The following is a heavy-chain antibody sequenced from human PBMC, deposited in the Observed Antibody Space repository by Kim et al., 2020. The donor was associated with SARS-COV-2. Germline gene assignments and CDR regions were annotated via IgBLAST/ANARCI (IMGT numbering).Heavy chain of an antibody. CDR3: ARGGITMVRGVIRNNWFDP. Sequence: GGSLRLSCAASGFTFSSYEMNWVRQAPGKGLEWVSYISSSGSTIYYADSVKGRFTISRDNAKNSLYLQMNSLRAEDTAVYYCARGGITMVRGVIRNNWFDPWGQGTLVTVSS. J-gene: IGHJ5*02. CDR1: GFTFSSYE. V-gene: IGHV3-48*03. D-gene: IGHD3-10*01. CDR2: ISSSGSTI.